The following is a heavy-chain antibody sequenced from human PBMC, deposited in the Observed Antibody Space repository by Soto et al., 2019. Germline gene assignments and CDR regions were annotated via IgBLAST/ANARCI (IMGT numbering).Heavy chain of an antibody. J-gene: IGHJ6*02. CDR3: ARDSVSYCYYYYGMDV. CDR1: GFSLSTTGMC. V-gene: IGHV2-70*11. Sequence: SGPTLVNPTQTRTLTCTFSGFSLSTTGMCVSWIRQPPGKALEWLARIDWDDDKYYSTSLKTRLTISKDTSKNQVVLTMTNMDPVDTATYYCARDSVSYCYYYYGMDVWGQGTTVTVSS. D-gene: IGHD2-21*01. CDR2: IDWDDDK.